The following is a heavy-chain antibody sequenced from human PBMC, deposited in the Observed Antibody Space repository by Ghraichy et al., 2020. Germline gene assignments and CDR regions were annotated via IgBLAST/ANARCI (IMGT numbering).Heavy chain of an antibody. D-gene: IGHD4-23*01. J-gene: IGHJ4*02. CDR1: GFTFSSYE. Sequence: GGSLRLSCAASGFTFSSYEMNWVRQAPGKGLEWVSFISSSGATIYYADSVKGRFTISRDNAQNSLHLQMNSLRAEDTAVYYCARVGTQGTDYWSQGTLVTVSS. V-gene: IGHV3-48*03. CDR2: ISSSGATI. CDR3: ARVGTQGTDY.